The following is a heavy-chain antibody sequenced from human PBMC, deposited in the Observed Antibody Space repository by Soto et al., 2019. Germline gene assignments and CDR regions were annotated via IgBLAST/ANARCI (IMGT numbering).Heavy chain of an antibody. CDR2: ISSSSSYI. J-gene: IGHJ4*02. CDR1: GFTFSSYS. CDR3: DRGEMATRGIDD. D-gene: IGHD5-12*01. Sequence: EVQLVESGGGLVKPGGSLRLSCAASGFTFSSYSMNWVRQAPGKGLEWVSSISSSSSYIYYADSVKGRFTISRDNAKNSMYLQINSLRAEDTAVYYCDRGEMATRGIDDWGQGTLGTVSS. V-gene: IGHV3-21*01.